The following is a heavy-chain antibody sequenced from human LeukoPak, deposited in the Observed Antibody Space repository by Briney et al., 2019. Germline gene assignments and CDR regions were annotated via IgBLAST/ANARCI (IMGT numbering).Heavy chain of an antibody. Sequence: GGSRRLSCAASGFTFSSYGMSWVRQAPGKGLEWVSAISGSGGSTYYADSVKGRFTISRDNSKNTLYLQMNSLRAEDTAVYYCAKDIKPYYYGSGSYAEFDYWGQGTLVTVSS. D-gene: IGHD3-10*01. CDR1: GFTFSSYG. CDR2: ISGSGGST. CDR3: AKDIKPYYYGSGSYAEFDY. V-gene: IGHV3-23*01. J-gene: IGHJ4*02.